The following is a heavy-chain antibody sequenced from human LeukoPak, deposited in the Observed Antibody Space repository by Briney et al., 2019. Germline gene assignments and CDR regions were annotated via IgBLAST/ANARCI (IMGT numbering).Heavy chain of an antibody. D-gene: IGHD2-15*01. CDR1: GFTFSSYS. CDR3: AREDIVVAFDI. J-gene: IGHJ3*02. CDR2: ISSSSSTI. V-gene: IGHV3-48*04. Sequence: GGSLRLSCAASGFTFSSYSMTWVRQAPGKGLEWVSYISSSSSTIYYADSVKGRFTISRDNAKNSLYLQMNSLRAEDTAVYYCAREDIVVAFDIWGQGTMVTVSS.